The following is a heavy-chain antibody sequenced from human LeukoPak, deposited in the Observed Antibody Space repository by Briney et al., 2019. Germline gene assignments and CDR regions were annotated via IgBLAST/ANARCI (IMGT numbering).Heavy chain of an antibody. V-gene: IGHV1-2*02. Sequence: ASVKVSCKASGYTFTAYYIHWVRQAPGQGLEWMGWINPNSGGTNYVQKFQGRVTMTRDTSISTAYMELNRLRSDDTAVYYCARMTATIHSHVDYWGQGTLVTV. CDR3: ARMTATIHSHVDY. CDR2: INPNSGGT. D-gene: IGHD5-24*01. CDR1: GYTFTAYY. J-gene: IGHJ4*02.